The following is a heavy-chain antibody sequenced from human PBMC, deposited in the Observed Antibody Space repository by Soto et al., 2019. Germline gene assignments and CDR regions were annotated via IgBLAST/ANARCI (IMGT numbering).Heavy chain of an antibody. CDR1: GYTFTSYG. V-gene: IGHV1-18*04. CDR2: ISAYNGNT. J-gene: IGHJ6*02. Sequence: ASVKVSCKASGYTFTSYGISWVRQAPGQGLEWMGWISAYNGNTNYAQKLQGRVTMITDTSTSTAYMELRSLRSDDTAVYYCARDPLLWFGESPYGMDVWGQGTTVTVSS. CDR3: ARDPLLWFGESPYGMDV. D-gene: IGHD3-10*01.